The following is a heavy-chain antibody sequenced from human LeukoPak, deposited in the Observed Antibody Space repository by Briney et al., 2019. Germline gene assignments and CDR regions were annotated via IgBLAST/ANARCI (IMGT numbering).Heavy chain of an antibody. CDR1: GGSISSYY. CDR2: IYYSGST. Sequence: SETLSLTCTVSGGSISSYYWSWIRQPPGKGLEWIGYIYYSGSTNYNPSLKSRVTISVDTSKSQFSLKLSSVTAADTAVYYCARDSRLSAGYNWFDPWGQGTLVTVSS. D-gene: IGHD3-16*02. J-gene: IGHJ5*02. V-gene: IGHV4-59*01. CDR3: ARDSRLSAGYNWFDP.